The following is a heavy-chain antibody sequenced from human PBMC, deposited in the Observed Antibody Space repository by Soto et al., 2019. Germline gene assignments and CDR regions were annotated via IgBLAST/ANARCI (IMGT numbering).Heavy chain of an antibody. D-gene: IGHD2-2*01. CDR3: ARGASCSTTSCYDNFYYGMAV. CDR2: ITASNGNT. Sequence: ASVKVSCKASGYTFTNYGITWVRQAPGQGLEWMGWITASNGNTNYAQGLQGRLTLTRDTSTSTAHMELRSRISDDTAVYYCARGASCSTTSCYDNFYYGMAVWGQGTTVTVSS. V-gene: IGHV1-18*01. CDR1: GYTFTNYG. J-gene: IGHJ6*02.